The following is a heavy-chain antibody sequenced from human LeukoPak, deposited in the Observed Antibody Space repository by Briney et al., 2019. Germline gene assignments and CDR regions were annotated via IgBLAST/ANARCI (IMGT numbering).Heavy chain of an antibody. J-gene: IGHJ6*03. CDR1: GFTFSSYA. CDR3: AKGGEAKWFGELIKTQHYYYMDV. Sequence: PGGSLRLSCAASGFTFSSYAMSWVRQAPGKGLEWVSAISGSGGSTYSADSVKGRFTISRDNSKNTLYLQMNSLRAEDTAVYYCAKGGEAKWFGELIKTQHYYYMDVWGKGTTVTVSS. V-gene: IGHV3-23*01. D-gene: IGHD3-10*01. CDR2: ISGSGGST.